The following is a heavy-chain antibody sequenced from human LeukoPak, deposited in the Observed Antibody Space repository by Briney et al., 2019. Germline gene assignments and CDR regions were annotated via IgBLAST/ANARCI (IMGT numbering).Heavy chain of an antibody. Sequence: PGGSLRLSCTASGFTFSSYWMSWVRQAPGKGLEWVANIKQDGSEKYYVDPVKGRFTISRDNAKNSLYLQMNSLRAEDTAVYHCAREFSGYGGNSELDYWGQGTLVTVSS. CDR1: GFTFSSYW. D-gene: IGHD4-23*01. V-gene: IGHV3-7*01. CDR2: IKQDGSEK. CDR3: AREFSGYGGNSELDY. J-gene: IGHJ4*02.